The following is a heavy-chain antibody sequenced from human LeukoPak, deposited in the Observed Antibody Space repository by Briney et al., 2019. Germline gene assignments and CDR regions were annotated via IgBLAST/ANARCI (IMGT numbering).Heavy chain of an antibody. CDR3: ARGTTVTTLGS. D-gene: IGHD4-17*01. Sequence: PSETLSLTCTVSGGSITTTNYLWGWIRQPPGKGLEWIGSIYYSGSTFYNPSLKSRVTISVDTSKNQFSLKLSSVTAADTAVYYCARGTTVTTLGSWGQGTLVTVSS. CDR2: IYYSGST. V-gene: IGHV4-39*01. J-gene: IGHJ5*02. CDR1: GGSITTTNYL.